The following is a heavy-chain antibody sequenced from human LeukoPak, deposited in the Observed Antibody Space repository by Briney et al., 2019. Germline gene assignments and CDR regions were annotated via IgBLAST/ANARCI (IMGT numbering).Heavy chain of an antibody. Sequence: ASVKVSCKASGGTFSSYAISWVRQAPGQGLEWMGGIIPIFGTANYAQKFQGRVTITTDESTSTDYMELSSLRSEDTAVYYCARAQFGINWFDPWGQGTLVTVSS. CDR3: ARAQFGINWFDP. CDR2: IIPIFGTA. V-gene: IGHV1-69*05. CDR1: GGTFSSYA. J-gene: IGHJ5*02. D-gene: IGHD5-24*01.